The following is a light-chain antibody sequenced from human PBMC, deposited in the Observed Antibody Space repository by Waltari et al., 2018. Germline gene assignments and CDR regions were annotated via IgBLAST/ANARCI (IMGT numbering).Light chain of an antibody. Sequence: EIVLTQSPGTLSSSPGERATLSCRASQSVSSSYLAWYQQKPVQAPRLLIYGASSRATGIPDRFSGSGSGTDFTLTISRLEPEDFAVYYCQQYGSSPWRFGQGTKVEIK. CDR2: GAS. J-gene: IGKJ1*01. V-gene: IGKV3-20*01. CDR1: QSVSSSY. CDR3: QQYGSSPWR.